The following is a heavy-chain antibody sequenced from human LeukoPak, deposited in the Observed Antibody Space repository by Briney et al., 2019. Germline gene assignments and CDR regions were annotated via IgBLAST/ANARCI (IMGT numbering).Heavy chain of an antibody. D-gene: IGHD6-19*01. CDR2: IYTSGST. J-gene: IGHJ4*02. V-gene: IGHV4-4*07. Sequence: SETLSLTCTVSGGSISSYYWSWIRQPAGKGLEWVGRIYTSGSTNYNPSLKSRLTMSVDTSKNQFSLRLNSVTAADTAVYYCAGGGWSLGSFDYWGQGTLVTVSS. CDR1: GGSISSYY. CDR3: AGGGWSLGSFDY.